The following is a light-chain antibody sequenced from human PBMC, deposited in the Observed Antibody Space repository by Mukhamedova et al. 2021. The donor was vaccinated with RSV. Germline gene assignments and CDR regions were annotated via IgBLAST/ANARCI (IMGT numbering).Light chain of an antibody. Sequence: GVPDRFSDSKSGDTASLTVSALQAEDEADYYCSSYAGSNVVLFGGGTKLTVL. V-gene: IGLV2-8*01. CDR3: SSYAGSNVVL. J-gene: IGLJ2*01.